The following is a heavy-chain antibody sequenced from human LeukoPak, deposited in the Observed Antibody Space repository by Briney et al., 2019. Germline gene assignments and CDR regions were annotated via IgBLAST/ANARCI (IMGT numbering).Heavy chain of an antibody. CDR3: ARDLKGPTPSSAFDI. V-gene: IGHV3-33*01. CDR2: IWYDGSYK. D-gene: IGHD6-6*01. Sequence: GRSLRLSCAASGFTFSSYGMYWVRQAPGKGLEWVAVIWYDGSYKYYVDSVKGRLTISRDNSKNTLYLEMNSLRAEDTAVYYCARDLKGPTPSSAFDIWGQGTMVSVS. J-gene: IGHJ3*02. CDR1: GFTFSSYG.